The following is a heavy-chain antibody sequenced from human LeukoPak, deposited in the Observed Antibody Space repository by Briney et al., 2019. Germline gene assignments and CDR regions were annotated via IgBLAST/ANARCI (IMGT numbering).Heavy chain of an antibody. CDR1: GGSISSSSYY. CDR2: IYYSGST. D-gene: IGHD3-10*01. CDR3: AITMVRGVTIPFDY. V-gene: IGHV4-39*07. J-gene: IGHJ4*02. Sequence: PSETLSLTCTVSGGSISSSSYYWGWIRQPPGKGLEWIGSIYYSGSTYYNPSLKSRVTISVDTSKNQFSLKLSSVTAADTAVYYCAITMVRGVTIPFDYWGQGTLVTVSS.